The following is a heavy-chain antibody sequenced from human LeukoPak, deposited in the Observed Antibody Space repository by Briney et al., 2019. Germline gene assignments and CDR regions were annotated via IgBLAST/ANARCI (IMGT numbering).Heavy chain of an antibody. CDR1: GYTFTSYY. J-gene: IGHJ4*02. Sequence: ASVTVSCKASGYTFTSYYMHWVRQAPGQGLEWMGWINPNSGGTNYAQKFQGRVTMTRDTSISTAYMELSRLRSDDTAVYYCASCGLGDGDAATVSFDYWGQGTLVTVSS. V-gene: IGHV1-2*02. D-gene: IGHD5-18*01. CDR2: INPNSGGT. CDR3: ASCGLGDGDAATVSFDY.